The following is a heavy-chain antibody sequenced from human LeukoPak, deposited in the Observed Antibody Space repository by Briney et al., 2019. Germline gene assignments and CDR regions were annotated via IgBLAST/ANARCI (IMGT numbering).Heavy chain of an antibody. CDR3: ATKTHGPVDH. CDR1: GFTFSSFN. Sequence: GGSLRLSCAASGFTFSSFNLYWVRQAPGKGLEWVSSSVTSGSTYYADSVKGRFTISRDSAKNSLFLQMSSLSAEDTAVYYSATKTHGPVDHWGQGTLVTVSS. J-gene: IGHJ4*02. V-gene: IGHV3-21*01. CDR2: SVTSGST. D-gene: IGHD4-23*01.